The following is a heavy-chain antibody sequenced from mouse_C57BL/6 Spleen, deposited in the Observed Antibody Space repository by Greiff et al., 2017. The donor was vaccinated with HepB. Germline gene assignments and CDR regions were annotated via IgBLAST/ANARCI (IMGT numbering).Heavy chain of an antibody. V-gene: IGHV5-17*01. J-gene: IGHJ2*01. CDR3: ARRDSNYFYFDY. CDR2: ISSGSSTI. CDR1: GFTFSDYG. Sequence: EVKVEESGGGLVKPGGSLKLSCAASGFTFSDYGMHWVRQAPEKGLEWVAYISSGSSTIYYADTVKGRFTISRDNAKNTLFLQMTSLRSEDTAMYYCARRDSNYFYFDYWGQGTTLTVSS. D-gene: IGHD2-5*01.